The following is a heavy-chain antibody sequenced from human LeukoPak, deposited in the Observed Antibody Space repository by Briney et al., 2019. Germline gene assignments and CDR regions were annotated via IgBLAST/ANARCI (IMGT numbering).Heavy chain of an antibody. J-gene: IGHJ6*03. D-gene: IGHD3-9*01. Sequence: SETLSLTCSVSGGSIGSGSYYWSWIRQPAGKGLEWIGRIYTSGSTNYNPSLKSRVTISVDTSKNQFSLKLSSVTAADTAVYYCARKIRYFDRFYYMDVWGKGTTVTISS. CDR3: ARKIRYFDRFYYMDV. CDR2: IYTSGST. CDR1: GGSIGSGSYY. V-gene: IGHV4-61*02.